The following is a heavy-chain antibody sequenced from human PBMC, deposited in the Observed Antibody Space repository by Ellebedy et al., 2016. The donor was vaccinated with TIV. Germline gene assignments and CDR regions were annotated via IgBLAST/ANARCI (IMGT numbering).Heavy chain of an antibody. CDR2: INPSGGST. CDR1: GYTFTNYY. Sequence: ASVKVSXXASGYTFTNYYMHWVRQAPGQGLEWMGIINPSGGSTNYAQKFQGRVTMTRDTSISTAYMELSRLRSDDTAVYYCASPSHSGKYYMDVWGKGTTVTVSS. D-gene: IGHD1-26*01. V-gene: IGHV1-46*01. CDR3: ASPSHSGKYYMDV. J-gene: IGHJ6*03.